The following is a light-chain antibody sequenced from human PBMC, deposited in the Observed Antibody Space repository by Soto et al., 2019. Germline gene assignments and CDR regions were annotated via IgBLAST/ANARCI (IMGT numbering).Light chain of an antibody. V-gene: IGKV1-9*01. CDR1: QAISNY. Sequence: IQLTQSPSCLSASVWERVTITCRASQAISNYLAWYQQKPGKPPKLLIYAASTLQSGVPSRFSGTPSGTEFTLTISSLQPEDSATYYCQQLNSYPLTFGGGTKVDI. CDR2: AAS. J-gene: IGKJ4*01. CDR3: QQLNSYPLT.